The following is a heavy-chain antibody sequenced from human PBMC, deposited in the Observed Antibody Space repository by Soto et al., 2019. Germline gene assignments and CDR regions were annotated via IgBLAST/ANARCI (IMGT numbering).Heavy chain of an antibody. Sequence: GESLKISCQGSGYSFTSYWIGWVRQMPGKGLEWMGIIYPGDSDTRYSPSFQGQVTISADKSISTAYLQWSSLKASDTAMYYCARRKGGGYSYGSGSWVDYWGQGTLVTVSS. CDR1: GYSFTSYW. CDR3: ARRKGGGYSYGSGSWVDY. V-gene: IGHV5-51*01. CDR2: IYPGDSDT. D-gene: IGHD5-18*01. J-gene: IGHJ4*02.